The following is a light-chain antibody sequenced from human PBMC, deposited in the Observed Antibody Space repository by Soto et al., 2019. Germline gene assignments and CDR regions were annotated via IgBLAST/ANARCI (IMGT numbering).Light chain of an antibody. J-gene: IGLJ2*01. CDR1: SSDIGGYSY. V-gene: IGLV2-8*01. Sequence: QSALTHPPSASGSPGQSVTISCTGTSSDIGGYSYVSWYQQHPGKAPKLMIYEVSKRPSGVPDRFSGSRSGYTASLTVSGLQAEDEADYYCSSYAGSNNLLFGGGTKVTVL. CDR3: SSYAGSNNLL. CDR2: EVS.